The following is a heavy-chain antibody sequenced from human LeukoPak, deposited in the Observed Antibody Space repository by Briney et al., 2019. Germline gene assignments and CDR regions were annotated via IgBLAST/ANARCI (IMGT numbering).Heavy chain of an antibody. CDR3: ARRYSSGWREGYYFDY. V-gene: IGHV4-39*01. J-gene: IGHJ4*02. CDR1: GGSISSSSYY. D-gene: IGHD6-19*01. Sequence: SETLSLTCTVSGGSISSSSYYWGWIRQPPGKGLEWIGSIYYSGSTYYNPSLKSRVTISVDTSKNQFSLKLSSVTAADTAVYYCARRYSSGWREGYYFDYWGQGTLVTVSS. CDR2: IYYSGST.